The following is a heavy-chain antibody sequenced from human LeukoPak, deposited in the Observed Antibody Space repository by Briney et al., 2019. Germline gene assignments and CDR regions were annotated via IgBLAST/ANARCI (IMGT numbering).Heavy chain of an antibody. V-gene: IGHV3-21*01. D-gene: IGHD3-3*01. CDR3: ARGTEDTYYDFWSANNPPY. CDR1: GFTFSSYS. Sequence: GGSLRLSCAASGFTFSSYSMNWVRQAPGKGLEWVPSISSSSSYIYYADSVKGRFTISRDNAKNSLYLQMNSLRAEDTAVYYCARGTEDTYYDFWSANNPPYWGQGTLVTVSS. CDR2: ISSSSSYI. J-gene: IGHJ4*02.